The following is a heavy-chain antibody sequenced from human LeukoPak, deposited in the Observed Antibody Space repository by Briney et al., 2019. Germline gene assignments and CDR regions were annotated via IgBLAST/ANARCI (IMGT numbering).Heavy chain of an antibody. D-gene: IGHD4-17*01. CDR2: IYHSGST. J-gene: IGHJ4*02. Sequence: SETLSLTCAVSGGSISSGGYSWSWIWQPPGKGLEWIGYIYHSGSTYYNPSLKSRVTISVDRSKNQFSLKLSSVTAADTAVYYCARDRGDYAFDYWGQGTLVTVSS. V-gene: IGHV4-30-2*01. CDR3: ARDRGDYAFDY. CDR1: GGSISSGGYS.